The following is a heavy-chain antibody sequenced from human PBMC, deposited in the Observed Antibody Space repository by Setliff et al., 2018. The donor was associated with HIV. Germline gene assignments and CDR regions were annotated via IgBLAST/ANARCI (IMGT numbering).Heavy chain of an antibody. D-gene: IGHD1-20*01. J-gene: IGHJ6*03. V-gene: IGHV4-59*12. Sequence: SETLSLSCTVSGGSITSYYWSWVRQHPGKGLEWIGYIYYSGSTYYNPSLKSRVTMSLDKSKNQFSLKVTSVTAADTAVYFCARGQEDKGYNGNYFYYFYMDVWGKGTTVTVSS. CDR3: ARGQEDKGYNGNYFYYFYMDV. CDR2: IYYSGST. CDR1: GGSITSYY.